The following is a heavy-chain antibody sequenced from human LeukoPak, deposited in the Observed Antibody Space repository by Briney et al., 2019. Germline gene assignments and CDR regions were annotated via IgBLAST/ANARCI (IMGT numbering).Heavy chain of an antibody. CDR3: ARVLDLSKRGLDAFGI. CDR1: GGSISSCF. CDR2: VYYSGST. V-gene: IGHV4-59*01. Sequence: SETLSLTCTVSGGSISSCFWSWIRQPPGKGLEWIGYVYYSGSTNYNPSLKSRVTISVDTSKKQFSLKLSSATAADTAVYYCARVLDLSKRGLDAFGIWGQGTMVTVSS. D-gene: IGHD3-16*01. J-gene: IGHJ3*02.